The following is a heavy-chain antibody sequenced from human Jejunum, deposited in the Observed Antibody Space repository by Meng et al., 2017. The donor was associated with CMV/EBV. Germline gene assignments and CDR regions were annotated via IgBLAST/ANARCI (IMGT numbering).Heavy chain of an antibody. J-gene: IGHJ5*02. CDR3: ARGAGRITVFGVVMSWFDP. D-gene: IGHD3-3*01. Sequence: TSWFGWVRQMAGKGPGWMGIIYPADSDTRYSPAFQGQVTISADKSISTAFLQWSSLKASDTAMYYCARGAGRITVFGVVMSWFDPWGQGTLVTVSS. CDR2: IYPADSDT. CDR1: TSW. V-gene: IGHV5-51*01.